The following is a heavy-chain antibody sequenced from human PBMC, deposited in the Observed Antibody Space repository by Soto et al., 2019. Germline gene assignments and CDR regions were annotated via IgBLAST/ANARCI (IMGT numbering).Heavy chain of an antibody. CDR2: ISGSGSSK. J-gene: IGHJ4*02. Sequence: PGGSLRLSCAASVLTISSYWMSWVRQAPGKGLEWVSAISGSGSSKYYADSVKGRFTISRDNSKNTLYLQMNSLRAEDTAVYYCAKDLYFDWLFSFFDYWGQGTLVTVSS. V-gene: IGHV3-23*01. CDR1: VLTISSYW. CDR3: AKDLYFDWLFSFFDY. D-gene: IGHD3-9*01.